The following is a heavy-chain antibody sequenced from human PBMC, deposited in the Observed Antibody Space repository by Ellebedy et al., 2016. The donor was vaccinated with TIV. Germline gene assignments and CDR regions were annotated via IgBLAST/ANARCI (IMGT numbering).Heavy chain of an antibody. V-gene: IGHV3-7*01. J-gene: IGHJ4*02. CDR1: GLTFSTYW. CDR2: IKQDGSEK. D-gene: IGHD5-18*01. Sequence: GESLKISXAASGLTFSTYWMSWVRQAPGKGLERVATIKQDGSEKYFVDSVKGRFTISRDNAKNSLYLQMNSLRAEDTALYYCASHVDTSMSYWGQGTLVTVSS. CDR3: ASHVDTSMSY.